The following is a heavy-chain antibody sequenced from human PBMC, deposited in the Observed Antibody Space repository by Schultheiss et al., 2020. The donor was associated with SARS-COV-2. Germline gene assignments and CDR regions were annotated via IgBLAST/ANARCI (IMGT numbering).Heavy chain of an antibody. V-gene: IGHV3-48*03. CDR3: SRDQPAMGL. Sequence: GGSLRLSCAASGFTFSSYEMNWVRQAPGKGLEWVSYISRTGSTIYYADSVKGRFTISRDNAKNSLYLQMDSLRVEDTAVYYCSRDQPAMGLWGQGTLVTVSS. CDR1: GFTFSSYE. J-gene: IGHJ4*02. CDR2: ISRTGSTI. D-gene: IGHD2-2*01.